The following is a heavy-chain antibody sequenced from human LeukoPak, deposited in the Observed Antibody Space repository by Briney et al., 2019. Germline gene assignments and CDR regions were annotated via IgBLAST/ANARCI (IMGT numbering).Heavy chain of an antibody. CDR1: GFTFSNYW. CDR2: INQDESEK. D-gene: IGHD2-15*01. Sequence: GGSLRLSCAASGFTFSNYWMTWVRQAPGKGLEWVANINQDESEKNYVDSVKGRFTISRDNGKNILYLQMISLRVEDTAVYYCAKFRFGSGPPFDYWGQGTLVTVSS. J-gene: IGHJ4*02. CDR3: AKFRFGSGPPFDY. V-gene: IGHV3-7*03.